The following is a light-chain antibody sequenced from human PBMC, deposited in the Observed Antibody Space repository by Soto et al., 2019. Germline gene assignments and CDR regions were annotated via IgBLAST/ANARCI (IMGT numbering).Light chain of an antibody. CDR2: AAS. Sequence: DIQMTQSPSSLSASVGDRVTITCRASQSISSYLNWYQQKPGKAPKLLIYAASSLQSVVPSRFSGSGSGTDFNLTISSLQPEDFATYYGQQSYSTPALTFGGGTKVEIK. CDR1: QSISSY. J-gene: IGKJ4*01. CDR3: QQSYSTPALT. V-gene: IGKV1-39*01.